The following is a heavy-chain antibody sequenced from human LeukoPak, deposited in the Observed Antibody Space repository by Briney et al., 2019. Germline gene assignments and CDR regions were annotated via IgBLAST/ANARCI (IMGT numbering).Heavy chain of an antibody. Sequence: SVKVSCKASGFTFTSSAVQWVRQARGQRLEWIGWIVVGGGNTNYAQKFQERVTITRDMSTSTAYMELSSLKSEDTAVYYCARPGFPYKKGYYSGMDVWGQGTTVTVSS. D-gene: IGHD1-14*01. CDR3: ARPGFPYKKGYYSGMDV. J-gene: IGHJ6*02. CDR2: IVVGGGNT. V-gene: IGHV1-58*01. CDR1: GFTFTSSA.